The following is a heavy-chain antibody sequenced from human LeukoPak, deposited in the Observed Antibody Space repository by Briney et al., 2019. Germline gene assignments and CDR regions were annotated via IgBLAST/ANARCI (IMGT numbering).Heavy chain of an antibody. Sequence: PGGSLRLSCAASGFTFSSYAMHWVRQAPGKGLEWVAVISYDGSNKYYADSVKGRFTTSRDNSKNTLYLQMNSLRAEDTAVYYCAGASIAAPLDYWGQGTLVTVSS. D-gene: IGHD6-6*01. J-gene: IGHJ4*02. CDR3: AGASIAAPLDY. CDR2: ISYDGSNK. V-gene: IGHV3-30-3*01. CDR1: GFTFSSYA.